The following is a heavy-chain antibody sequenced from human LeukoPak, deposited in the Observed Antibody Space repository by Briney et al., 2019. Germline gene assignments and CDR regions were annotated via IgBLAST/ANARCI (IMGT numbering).Heavy chain of an antibody. CDR1: GFTFSSYA. Sequence: GGSLRLSCAASGFTFSSYAMSWVRQAPGKGLEWVSAISGSGGSTYYADSVKGRFTISRDNSKNTLYLQMNSLRAEDTAVYYCAKDDILTGYYQGSPCVFFDYWGQGTLVTVSS. CDR3: AKDDILTGYYQGSPCVFFDY. V-gene: IGHV3-23*01. CDR2: ISGSGGST. J-gene: IGHJ4*02. D-gene: IGHD3-9*01.